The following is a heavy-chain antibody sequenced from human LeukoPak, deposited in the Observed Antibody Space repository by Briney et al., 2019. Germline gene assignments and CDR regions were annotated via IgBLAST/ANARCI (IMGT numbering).Heavy chain of an antibody. CDR3: ARTYGYSGFYYYYYMDV. CDR2: IYYSGST. CDR1: GGSFSGYY. D-gene: IGHD5-18*01. V-gene: IGHV4-34*01. J-gene: IGHJ6*03. Sequence: SETLSLTCAVYGGSFSGYYWSWIRQPPGKGLEWIGSIYYSGSTYYNPSLKSRVTISVDTSKNQFSLKLSSVTAADTAVYYCARTYGYSGFYYYYYMDVWGKGTTVTVSS.